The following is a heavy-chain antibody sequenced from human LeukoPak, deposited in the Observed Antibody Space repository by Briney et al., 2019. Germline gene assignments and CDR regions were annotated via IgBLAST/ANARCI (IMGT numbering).Heavy chain of an antibody. CDR2: IKQDGSEK. CDR3: ARDVHPSSSSGRREHP. D-gene: IGHD6-6*01. J-gene: IGHJ5*02. Sequence: GGSLRLSCAASGFTFSSYWMSWVRQAPGKGLEWVANIKQDGSEKYYVDSVKGRFTISRDNAKNSLYLQMNSLRAEDTAVYYCARDVHPSSSSGRREHPWGQGTLVTVSS. V-gene: IGHV3-7*01. CDR1: GFTFSSYW.